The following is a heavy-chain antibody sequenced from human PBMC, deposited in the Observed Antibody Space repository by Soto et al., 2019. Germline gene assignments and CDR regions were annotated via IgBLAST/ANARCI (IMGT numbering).Heavy chain of an antibody. CDR3: AGTYDILTGYSQSYYYYGMDV. CDR2: MNPSGGST. Sequence: ASVKVSFKASGYTFTSYYMHWLRQAPGQGLEWMGIMNPSGGSTSYAQKFQGRVTMTRDTSTSTVSMELSSLRSEDTAVYYCAGTYDILTGYSQSYYYYGMDVWGQGTTVTVSS. V-gene: IGHV1-46*01. J-gene: IGHJ6*01. CDR1: GYTFTSYY. D-gene: IGHD3-9*01.